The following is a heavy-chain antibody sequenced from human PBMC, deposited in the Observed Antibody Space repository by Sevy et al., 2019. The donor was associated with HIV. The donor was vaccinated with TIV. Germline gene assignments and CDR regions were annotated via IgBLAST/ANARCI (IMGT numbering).Heavy chain of an antibody. CDR2: IWYDGSSE. CDR1: GFSFSKYG. D-gene: IGHD3-22*01. V-gene: IGHV3-33*01. J-gene: IGHJ4*02. CDR3: VRGADYYDRGGANCDS. Sequence: GESLKISCAASGFSFSKYGMHWVRQAPGKGLEWVALIWYDGSSEYYADSVKGRFTISRDNSNNTLYLQVNGLRAEDTAVYYCVRGADYYDRGGANCDSWGQGTLVTVSS.